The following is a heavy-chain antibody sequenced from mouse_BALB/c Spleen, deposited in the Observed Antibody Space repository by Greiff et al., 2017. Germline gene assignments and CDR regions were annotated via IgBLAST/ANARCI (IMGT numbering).Heavy chain of an antibody. D-gene: IGHD1-1*01. CDR3: AELITTGAMDD. V-gene: IGHV14-3*02. CDR1: GFNIKDTY. J-gene: IGHJ4*01. CDR2: IDPANGNT. Sequence: EVKVVESGAELVKPGASVKLSCTASGFNIKDTYMHWVKQRPEQGLEWIGRIDPANGNTKYDPKFQGKATITADTSSNTAYLQLSSLTSEDTAVYYCAELITTGAMDDWGQGTSVTVSS.